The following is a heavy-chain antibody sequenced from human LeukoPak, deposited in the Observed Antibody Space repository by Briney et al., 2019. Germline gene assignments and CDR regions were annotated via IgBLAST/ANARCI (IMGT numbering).Heavy chain of an antibody. V-gene: IGHV3-66*01. D-gene: IGHD3-9*01. J-gene: IGHJ4*02. Sequence: GGSLRLSCADSGFTVSSNYMRWVRHAPGKGLELVSVIYSGGSTHYAASVKGRFTISRDNSNNTLYLQMISLRAEDTAVYYCARDRLHYDSLTGYPADWGQGTLVTVSS. CDR3: ARDRLHYDSLTGYPAD. CDR1: GFTVSSNY. CDR2: IYSGGST.